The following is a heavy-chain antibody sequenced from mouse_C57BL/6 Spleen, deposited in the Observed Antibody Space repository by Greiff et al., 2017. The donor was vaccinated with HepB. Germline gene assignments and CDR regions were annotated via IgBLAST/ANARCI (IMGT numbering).Heavy chain of an antibody. CDR1: GFNIKDYY. D-gene: IGHD1-1*01. J-gene: IGHJ4*01. V-gene: IGHV14-1*01. CDR3: TTSLLRGYAMDY. CDR2: IDPEDGDT. Sequence: EVQLQQSGAELVRPGASVKLSCTASGFNIKDYYMHWVKQRPEQGLEWIGRIDPEDGDTEYAPKFQGKATMTADTSSNTAYLQLSSLTSEDTAVYYCTTSLLRGYAMDYWGQGTSVTVSS.